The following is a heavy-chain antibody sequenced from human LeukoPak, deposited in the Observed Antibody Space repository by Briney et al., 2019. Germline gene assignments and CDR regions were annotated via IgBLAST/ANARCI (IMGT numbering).Heavy chain of an antibody. V-gene: IGHV6-1*01. CDR3: ARGTPGIAVAGLYYYYGMDV. CDR1: GDSVSSNSAA. CDR2: TYYRYKWYN. Sequence: ASQTLSLTCAISGDSVSSNSAAWNWIRQSPSRVLEWLGRTYYRYKWYNDYAVSVKSRITINPDTSKNQFSLQLNSVTPEDTAVYYCARGTPGIAVAGLYYYYGMDVWGQGTTVTVSS. J-gene: IGHJ6*02. D-gene: IGHD6-19*01.